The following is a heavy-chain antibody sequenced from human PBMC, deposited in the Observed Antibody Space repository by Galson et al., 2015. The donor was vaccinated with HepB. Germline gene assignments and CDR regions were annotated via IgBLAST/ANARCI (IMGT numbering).Heavy chain of an antibody. CDR2: ISGSGGST. V-gene: IGHV3-23*01. CDR3: AKGEWELWAPPVACDY. Sequence: SLRLSCAASGFTVSSYAMSWVRQAPGEGLEGVSAISGSGGSTYYADSVKGRFTISRDNSKSTLYLQMNSLRAEDTAVYYCAKGEWELWAPPVACDYWGQGTLVTVSS. D-gene: IGHD1-26*01. J-gene: IGHJ4*02. CDR1: GFTVSSYA.